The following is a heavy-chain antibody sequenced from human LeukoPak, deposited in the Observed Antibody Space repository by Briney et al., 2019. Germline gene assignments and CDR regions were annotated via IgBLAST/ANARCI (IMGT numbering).Heavy chain of an antibody. Sequence: SVKVSCKASGGTFSSYAISWVRQAPGQGLEWMGGIIPIFGTANYAQKFQGRVTITADESTSTAYMELSSLRSEDTAVYYCARRGPYYDFWSGYYTNWGQGTLVTVSS. CDR1: GGTFSSYA. J-gene: IGHJ4*02. CDR3: ARRGPYYDFWSGYYTN. V-gene: IGHV1-69*01. D-gene: IGHD3-3*01. CDR2: IIPIFGTA.